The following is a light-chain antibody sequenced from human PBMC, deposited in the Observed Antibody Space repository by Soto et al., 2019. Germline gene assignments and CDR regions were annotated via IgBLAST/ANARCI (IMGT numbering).Light chain of an antibody. J-gene: IGLJ1*01. V-gene: IGLV2-8*01. Sequence: QSVLTQPASVSGSPGQSITLSCTGTSSDVGVFHYVSWYQQHPGKAPKLMIYEVSKRPSGVPDRFSGSKSGNTASLTVSGLQAEDEADYYCSSYVGSNNPYVFGTGTKVTVL. CDR2: EVS. CDR1: SSDVGVFHY. CDR3: SSYVGSNNPYV.